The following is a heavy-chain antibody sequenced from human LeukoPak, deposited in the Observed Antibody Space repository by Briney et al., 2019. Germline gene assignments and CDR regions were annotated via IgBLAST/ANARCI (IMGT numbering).Heavy chain of an antibody. Sequence: GGSLRLSCAASGFTFDDYAMSWVRQAPGKGLEWVSGINWNGGSTGYADSVKGRFTISRDNAKNSLYLQMNSLRAEDTALYYCARGKYDPPFDYWGQGTLVTVSS. CDR3: ARGKYDPPFDY. V-gene: IGHV3-20*04. D-gene: IGHD3-3*01. CDR2: INWNGGST. J-gene: IGHJ4*02. CDR1: GFTFDDYA.